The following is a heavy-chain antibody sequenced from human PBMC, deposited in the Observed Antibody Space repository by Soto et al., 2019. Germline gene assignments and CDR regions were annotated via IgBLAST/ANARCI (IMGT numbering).Heavy chain of an antibody. CDR2: IYYGGRT. J-gene: IGHJ4*02. D-gene: IGHD7-27*01. CDR3: ARPGRDWGSLEY. CDR1: GDSISSYY. Sequence: QVQLQESGPGLVKPSETLSLTCTVSGDSISSYYWTWIRQPPGKGLEWIAFIYYGGRTNYNPSLKSRVTISVDTSKNQFPLNLNSVTAADTAVYYCARPGRDWGSLEYWGQGTRVTVSS. V-gene: IGHV4-59*08.